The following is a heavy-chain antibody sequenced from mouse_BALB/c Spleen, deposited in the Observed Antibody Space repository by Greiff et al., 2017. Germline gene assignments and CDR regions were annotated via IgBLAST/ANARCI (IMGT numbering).Heavy chain of an antibody. CDR2: IWAGGST. V-gene: IGHV2-9*02. J-gene: IGHJ3*01. Sequence: VMLVESGPGLVAPSQSLSITCTVSGFSLTSYGVHWVRQPPGKGLEWLGVIWAGGSTNYNSALMSRLSISKDNSKSQVFLKMNSLQTDDTAMYYCASYYYGSSWAWFAYWGQGTLVTVSA. D-gene: IGHD1-1*01. CDR1: GFSLTSYG. CDR3: ASYYYGSSWAWFAY.